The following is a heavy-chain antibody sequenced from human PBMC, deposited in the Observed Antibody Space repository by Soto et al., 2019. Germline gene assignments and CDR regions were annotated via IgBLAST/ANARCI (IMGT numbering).Heavy chain of an antibody. J-gene: IGHJ6*02. V-gene: IGHV3-30*18. D-gene: IGHD3-10*01. Sequence: QVQLVESGGGVVQPGRSLRLSCAASGITFSSYGTYWLRQAPGKGLEWVAFISYDGRTKYYAESVKGRLTISSDNPKNPVDLEMNSPGVEDTAAYYWAEDGFGGGYASVYGMDVWGQGTTVTVS. CDR3: AEDGFGGGYASVYGMDV. CDR2: ISYDGRTK. CDR1: GITFSSYG.